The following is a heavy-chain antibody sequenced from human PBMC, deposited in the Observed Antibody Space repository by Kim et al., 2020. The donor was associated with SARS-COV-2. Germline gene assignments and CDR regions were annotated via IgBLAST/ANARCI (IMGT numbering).Heavy chain of an antibody. CDR2: ISSSGSTI. D-gene: IGHD3-3*01. J-gene: IGHJ5*02. CDR3: ARANDFWSGYYLSWFDP. CDR1: GFTFSDYY. Sequence: GGSLRLSCAASGFTFSDYYMSWIRQAPGKGLEWVSYISSSGSTIYYADSVKGRFTISRDNAKNSLYLQKNSLRAEDTAVYYCARANDFWSGYYLSWFDPWGQGTLVTVSS. V-gene: IGHV3-11*01.